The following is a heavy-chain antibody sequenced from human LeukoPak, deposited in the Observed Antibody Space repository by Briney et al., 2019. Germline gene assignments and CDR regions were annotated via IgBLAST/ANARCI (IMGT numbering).Heavy chain of an antibody. CDR1: GFTFSNYW. J-gene: IGHJ4*02. D-gene: IGHD3-22*01. V-gene: IGHV3-74*03. CDR3: VRSAFHAGSGNYYDY. Sequence: PGGSLRLSCAASGFTFSNYWIHWVRQAPGKGLVWVSRIDNVGSIATYADSVKGRFTISRDNAENTLYLQMNSLRVEDTAVYYCVRSAFHAGSGNYYDYWGQGTLVTVSS. CDR2: IDNVGSIA.